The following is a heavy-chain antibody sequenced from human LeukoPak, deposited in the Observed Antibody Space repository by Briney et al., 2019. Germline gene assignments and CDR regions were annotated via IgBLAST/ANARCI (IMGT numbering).Heavy chain of an antibody. CDR3: ARRPDGFDI. Sequence: PSETLSLTCTVYGVSFNYYHWSWIRQPPGKGLEWIGDINHSGSTNYNPALKSRVTISLETSKNQFSLELNSVTAADTAVYYCARRPDGFDIWGQGTMVTVSS. V-gene: IGHV4-34*01. CDR1: GVSFNYYH. J-gene: IGHJ3*02. CDR2: INHSGST.